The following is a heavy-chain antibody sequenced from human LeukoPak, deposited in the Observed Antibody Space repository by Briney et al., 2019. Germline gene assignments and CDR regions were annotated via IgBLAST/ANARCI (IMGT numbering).Heavy chain of an antibody. J-gene: IGHJ6*03. CDR3: ARGTIFGVVRLYYYYMDV. CDR1: GYTFTSYA. D-gene: IGHD3-3*01. V-gene: IGHV1-2*02. CDR2: INPNSGGT. Sequence: ASVKVSCKASGYTFTSYAMNWVRQAPGQGLEWMGWINPNSGGTNYAQKFQGRVTMTRDTSISTAYMELSRLRSDDTAVYYCARGTIFGVVRLYYYYMDVWGKGTTVTVSS.